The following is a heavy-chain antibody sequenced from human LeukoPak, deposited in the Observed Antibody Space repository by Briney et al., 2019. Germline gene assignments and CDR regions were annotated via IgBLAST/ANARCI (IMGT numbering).Heavy chain of an antibody. Sequence: ASVKVSCKASRYTFTGYYMHWVRQAPGQGLEWMGWINPNSGGTNYAQKFQGWVTMTTDTSTSTAYMELRSLRSDDTAVYYCARVSRLSTSAETRVVVRKEWELRRRRTTTFDAFDIWGQGTMVTVSS. J-gene: IGHJ3*02. D-gene: IGHD1-26*01. CDR3: ARVSRLSTSAETRVVVRKEWELRRRRTTTFDAFDI. V-gene: IGHV1-2*04. CDR1: RYTFTGYY. CDR2: INPNSGGT.